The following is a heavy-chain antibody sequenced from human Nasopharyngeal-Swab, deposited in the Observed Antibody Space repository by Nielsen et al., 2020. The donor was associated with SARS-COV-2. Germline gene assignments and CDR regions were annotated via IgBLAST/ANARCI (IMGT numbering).Heavy chain of an antibody. J-gene: IGHJ5*02. V-gene: IGHV1-18*01. CDR1: GYTFTSYG. CDR3: ARDPHIVVVPGNWFDP. CDR2: ISAYNGNT. D-gene: IGHD2-2*01. Sequence: ASVKVSCKAPGYTFTSYGISWVRQAPGQGLEWMGWISAYNGNTNYAQKLQGRVTMTTDTSTSTAYMELRSLRSDDTAVYYCARDPHIVVVPGNWFDPWGQGTLVTVSS.